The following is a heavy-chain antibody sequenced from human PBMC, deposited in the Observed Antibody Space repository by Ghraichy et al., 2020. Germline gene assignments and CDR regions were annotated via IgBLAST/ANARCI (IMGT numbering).Heavy chain of an antibody. CDR1: GFTFSGYG. D-gene: IGHD4-23*01. Sequence: GESLNISCVGSGFTFSGYGLSWVRQSPGKGLEWVSYITSRGRSIFYADSVKGRFTISRDNAQNALYLQMNSLRDEDTATYYCARASTVVRFYYYAGMDVWGQGTTVTVSS. CDR2: ITSRGRSI. CDR3: ARASTVVRFYYYAGMDV. J-gene: IGHJ6*02. V-gene: IGHV3-48*02.